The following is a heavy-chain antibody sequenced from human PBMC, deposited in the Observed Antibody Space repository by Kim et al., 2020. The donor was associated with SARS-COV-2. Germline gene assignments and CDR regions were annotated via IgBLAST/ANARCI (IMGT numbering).Heavy chain of an antibody. V-gene: IGHV1-3*01. D-gene: IGHD6-13*01. CDR2: INAGNGNT. Sequence: ASVKVSCKASGYTFTSYAMHWVRQAPGQRLEWMGWINAGNGNTKYSQKFQGRVTITRDTSASTAYMELSSLRSEDTAVYYCARDRRGVAAAGTSWFDPWGQGTLVTVSS. CDR3: ARDRRGVAAAGTSWFDP. CDR1: GYTFTSYA. J-gene: IGHJ5*02.